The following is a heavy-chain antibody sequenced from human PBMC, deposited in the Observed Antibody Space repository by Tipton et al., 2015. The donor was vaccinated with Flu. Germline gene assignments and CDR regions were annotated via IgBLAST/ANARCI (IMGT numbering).Heavy chain of an antibody. Sequence: TLSLTCIVSNDSISSGSYYWSWIRRPAGRGLEWIGRIYSSGDTKYNPSLESRVIVSIDTSKSQFSLNLSSVTAADTAVYYCARVRGALLDSWGQGTLVTVSS. CDR1: NDSISSGSYY. D-gene: IGHD4/OR15-4a*01. CDR2: IYSSGDT. CDR3: ARVRGALLDS. V-gene: IGHV4-61*02. J-gene: IGHJ5*02.